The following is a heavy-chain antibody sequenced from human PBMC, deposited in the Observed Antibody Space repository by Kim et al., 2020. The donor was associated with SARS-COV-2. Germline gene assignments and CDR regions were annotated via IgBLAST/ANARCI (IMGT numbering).Heavy chain of an antibody. Sequence: GGSLRLSCAASGFTFSSYGMHWVRQAPGKGLEWVAVIWYDGSTKYYADSVKGRFTISRDNSKNTLYLQMNSLRAEDTAVYYCAKVRYCSGGSCYLGMDVWGQGTTVTVSS. J-gene: IGHJ6*02. CDR2: IWYDGSTK. CDR1: GFTFSSYG. CDR3: AKVRYCSGGSCYLGMDV. D-gene: IGHD2-15*01. V-gene: IGHV3-33*06.